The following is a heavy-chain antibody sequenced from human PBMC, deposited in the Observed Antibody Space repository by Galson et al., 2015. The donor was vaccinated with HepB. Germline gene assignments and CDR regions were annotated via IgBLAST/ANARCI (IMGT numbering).Heavy chain of an antibody. D-gene: IGHD3-10*01. Sequence: CAISGDSVSSNSAAWNWIRQSPSRGLEWLGRTYYRSKWYNDYAVSVKSRITINPDTSKNQFSLQLNSVTPEDTAVYYCARDSMVRGARYYYYGMDVWGQGTTATVSS. CDR1: GDSVSSNSAA. J-gene: IGHJ6*02. CDR3: ARDSMVRGARYYYYGMDV. V-gene: IGHV6-1*01. CDR2: TYYRSKWYN.